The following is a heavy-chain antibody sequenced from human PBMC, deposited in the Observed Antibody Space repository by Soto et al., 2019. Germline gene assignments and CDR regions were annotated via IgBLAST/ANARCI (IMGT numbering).Heavy chain of an antibody. CDR3: ARSPNWEAPAFDY. CDR2: IYYSGST. D-gene: IGHD1-26*01. V-gene: IGHV4-59*01. Sequence: PSETLSLTCTVSGGSISSYYGSWIRQPPGKGLEWIGYIYYSGSTNYNPSLKSRVTISVDTSKNQFSLKLSSVTAADTAVYYCARSPNWEAPAFDYWGQGTLVTVS. CDR1: GGSISSYY. J-gene: IGHJ4*02.